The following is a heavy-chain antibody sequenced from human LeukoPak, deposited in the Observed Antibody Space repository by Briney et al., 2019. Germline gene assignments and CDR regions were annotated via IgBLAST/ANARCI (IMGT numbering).Heavy chain of an antibody. CDR2: ISSSGSTI. CDR3: ARDQIVVVPAAIPNYYYYGMDV. CDR1: GFTFSDYY. Sequence: GGSLRLSCAASGFTFSDYYMSWIRQAPGKGLEWVSYISSSGSTIYYADSVKGRFTISRDNAKNSLYLQMNSLRAEDTAVYYCARDQIVVVPAAIPNYYYYGMDVWGQGTTVAVSS. D-gene: IGHD2-2*01. V-gene: IGHV3-11*01. J-gene: IGHJ6*02.